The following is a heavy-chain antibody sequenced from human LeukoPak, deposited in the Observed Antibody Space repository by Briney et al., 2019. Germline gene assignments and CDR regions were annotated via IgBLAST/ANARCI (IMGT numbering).Heavy chain of an antibody. J-gene: IGHJ5*02. Sequence: GGSLRLSCAASGFTVSSNYMSWVRQAPGKGLEWVSVIYSGGSTYYADSVKGRFTISRDNSKNTLYLQMNSLRAEDTAVYYCARDRRSSSWGFDPWGQGTLVTVSS. D-gene: IGHD6-13*01. CDR1: GFTVSSNY. CDR2: IYSGGST. CDR3: ARDRRSSSWGFDP. V-gene: IGHV3-66*01.